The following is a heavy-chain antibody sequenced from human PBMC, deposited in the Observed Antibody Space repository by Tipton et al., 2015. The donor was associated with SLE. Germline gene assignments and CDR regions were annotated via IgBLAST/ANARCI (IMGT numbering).Heavy chain of an antibody. Sequence: GLVKPSETLSLTCTVSGGSISSYYWSWIRRPAGKGLEWIGRIYTSGSTNYNPSLKSRVTISVDTSKNQFSLKLSSVTAADTAVYYCAGGNLVGATYYFDYWGRGTRVTVSS. V-gene: IGHV4-4*07. CDR2: IYTSGST. CDR3: AGGNLVGATYYFDY. CDR1: GGSISSYY. J-gene: IGHJ4*02. D-gene: IGHD1-26*01.